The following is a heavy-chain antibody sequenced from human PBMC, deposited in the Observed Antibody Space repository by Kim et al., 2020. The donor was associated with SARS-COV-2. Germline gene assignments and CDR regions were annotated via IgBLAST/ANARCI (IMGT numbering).Heavy chain of an antibody. V-gene: IGHV4-34*01. Sequence: SRVTISVDTSKNQFSLKLSSVTAADTAVYYCARGSGSIVVVTAIPPFLDYWGQGTLVTVSS. D-gene: IGHD2-21*02. CDR3: ARGSGSIVVVTAIPPFLDY. J-gene: IGHJ4*02.